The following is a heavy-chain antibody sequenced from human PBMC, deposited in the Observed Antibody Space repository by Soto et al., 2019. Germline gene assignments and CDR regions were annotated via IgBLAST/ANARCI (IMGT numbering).Heavy chain of an antibody. Sequence: PSETLSLTCTVSGGSISSYYWSWIRQPPGKGLEWIGYIYYSGSTNYNPSLKSRVTISVDTSKNQFSLKLSSVTAADTAVYYCAREALWDYDSSGSIDYWGQGTLVTVSS. CDR3: AREALWDYDSSGSIDY. J-gene: IGHJ4*02. V-gene: IGHV4-59*01. CDR1: GGSISSYY. CDR2: IYYSGST. D-gene: IGHD3-22*01.